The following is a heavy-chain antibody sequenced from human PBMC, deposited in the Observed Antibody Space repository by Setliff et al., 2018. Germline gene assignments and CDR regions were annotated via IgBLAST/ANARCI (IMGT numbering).Heavy chain of an antibody. Sequence: SETLSLTCTVFGGSISSGGYYWSWIRQHPGKGLEWIGYIYYSGSTYYNPSLKSRVTISVDTPKNQFSLKLSSVTAADTAVYYCARETTAWGYVDTAMVTFIDQWGQGTLVTVSS. V-gene: IGHV4-31*03. D-gene: IGHD5-18*01. CDR3: ARETTAWGYVDTAMVTFIDQ. J-gene: IGHJ4*02. CDR1: GGSISSGGYY. CDR2: IYYSGST.